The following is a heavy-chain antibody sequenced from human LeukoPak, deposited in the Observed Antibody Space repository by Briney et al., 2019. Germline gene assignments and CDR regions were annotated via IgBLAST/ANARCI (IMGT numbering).Heavy chain of an antibody. Sequence: GGSLRLSCAASGFTVSSNYMSWVRQAPGKGLEWASVIYSGGSTYYADSVKGRFTISRDNPKSTLYLQMNSLRAEDTAVYYCARSSLRGYSYGPDYWGQGTLVTVSS. J-gene: IGHJ4*02. D-gene: IGHD5-18*01. CDR3: ARSSLRGYSYGPDY. CDR2: IYSGGST. V-gene: IGHV3-53*01. CDR1: GFTVSSNY.